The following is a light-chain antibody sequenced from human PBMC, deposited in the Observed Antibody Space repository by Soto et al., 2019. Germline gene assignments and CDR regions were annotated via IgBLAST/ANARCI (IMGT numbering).Light chain of an antibody. CDR2: KAS. CDR3: QQSFSTPQT. J-gene: IGKJ4*01. Sequence: DIQTTQSPSTVSASVVDIAPVSCRASQSISSWLAWYQQKPGKAPKLLVYKASSLESGVPSRFSGSGSGTDFTLAISSLQSEDSATYYCQQSFSTPQTFGGGTKVDIK. V-gene: IGKV1-5*03. CDR1: QSISSW.